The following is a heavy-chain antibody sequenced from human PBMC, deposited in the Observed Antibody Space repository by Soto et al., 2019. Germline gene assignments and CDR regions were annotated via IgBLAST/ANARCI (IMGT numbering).Heavy chain of an antibody. CDR3: AREVVLVPAAMPGDVDYYYYGMDV. CDR2: IIPIFGTA. J-gene: IGHJ6*02. Sequence: QVQLVQSGAEVKKPGSSVKVSCKASGGTFSSYAISWVRQAPGQGLEWMGGIIPIFGTANYAQKFQGRVTITADESTSTAYMEMSSLRSEDTAVYYCAREVVLVPAAMPGDVDYYYYGMDVWGQGTTVTVSS. V-gene: IGHV1-69*12. D-gene: IGHD2-2*01. CDR1: GGTFSSYA.